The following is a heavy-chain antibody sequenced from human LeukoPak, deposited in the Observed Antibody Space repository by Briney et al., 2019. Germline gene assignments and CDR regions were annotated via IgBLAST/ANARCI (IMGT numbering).Heavy chain of an antibody. Sequence: SETLSLTRTVSGGSITYGSYYWSWIRQAAGKGLEWIGRTHKSGTTHYNPSLRSRVILSLDMSKNQFSLQLSSVTAADTAVYYCARASWNYLERWGQGSLVTVSS. CDR3: ARASWNYLER. D-gene: IGHD1-7*01. V-gene: IGHV4-61*02. CDR1: GGSITYGSYY. J-gene: IGHJ4*02. CDR2: THKSGTT.